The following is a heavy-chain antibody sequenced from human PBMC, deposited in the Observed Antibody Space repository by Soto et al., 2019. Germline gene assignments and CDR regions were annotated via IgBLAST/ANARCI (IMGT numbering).Heavy chain of an antibody. CDR3: ARVHFLPGVSRRPYFDY. CDR1: GGSISSGTSY. J-gene: IGHJ4*02. D-gene: IGHD3-9*01. CDR2: INHSGST. Sequence: SETLSLTCTVSGGSISSGTSYWGWVRQPPGKGLEWIGEINHSGSTNYNPSLKSRVTISVDTSKNQFSLKLSSVTAADTAVYYCARVHFLPGVSRRPYFDYWGQGTLVTVSS. V-gene: IGHV4-39*07.